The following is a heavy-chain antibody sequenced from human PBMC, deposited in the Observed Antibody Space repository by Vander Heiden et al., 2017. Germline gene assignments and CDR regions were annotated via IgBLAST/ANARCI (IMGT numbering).Heavy chain of an antibody. CDR3: ARALGYCSGGSCYDYYYGMDV. V-gene: IGHV1-69*01. J-gene: IGHJ6*02. Sequence: QVQLVQSGAEVKKPGSSVKVSCKASGGTFSSYAISWVRQPPGQGLEWMGGIIPIFGTANYAQKFQGRVTITADESTSTAYMELSSLRSEDTAVYYCARALGYCSGGSCYDYYYGMDVWGQGTTVTVSS. CDR2: IIPIFGTA. CDR1: GGTFSSYA. D-gene: IGHD2-15*01.